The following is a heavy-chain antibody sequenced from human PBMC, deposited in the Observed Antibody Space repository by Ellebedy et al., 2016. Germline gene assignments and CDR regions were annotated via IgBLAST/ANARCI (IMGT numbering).Heavy chain of an antibody. J-gene: IGHJ4*02. CDR1: GDSISSGGYY. CDR3: ARVTEKASRYSFDY. V-gene: IGHV4-31*03. Sequence: SETLSLTCIVSGDSISSGGYYWSWIRQFPGKGLEWIGYIYYTGGSYYNPSLKSRVSMSVDPSKNQFSLRLTSVTAADTAVYFCARVTEKASRYSFDYWGQGTQVTVSS. CDR2: IYYTGGS. D-gene: IGHD3-16*01.